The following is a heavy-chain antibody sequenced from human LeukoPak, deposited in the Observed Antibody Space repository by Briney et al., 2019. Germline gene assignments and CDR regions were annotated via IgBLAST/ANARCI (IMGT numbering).Heavy chain of an antibody. D-gene: IGHD6-13*01. V-gene: IGHV1-2*02. CDR2: INPYGGAT. Sequence: ASVRVSCKASGFTFTTYFMHWVRQAPGQGLEWMGWINPYGGATNSAQKFQGRVTMTRDTSISTAYMELSMLTSDDTAVYYCGRATYTSIWFHDAFDIWGQGTMVTVSS. CDR3: GRATYTSIWFHDAFDI. CDR1: GFTFTTYF. J-gene: IGHJ3*02.